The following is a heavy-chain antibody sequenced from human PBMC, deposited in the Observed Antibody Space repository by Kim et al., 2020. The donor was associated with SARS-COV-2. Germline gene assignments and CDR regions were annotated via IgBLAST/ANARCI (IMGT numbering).Heavy chain of an antibody. V-gene: IGHV3-74*03. D-gene: IGHD6-13*01. Sequence: GGSLRLSCVASGLIFRDYWMHWVRQGPGKGLMWVARITSDGRTSTYADSVRGRFTISRDNTKNTLYLQMRSLRVEDTAVYYCAAIWAAAGIVGNWYLDLWGHGTLVSVSS. J-gene: IGHJ2*01. CDR2: ITSDGRTS. CDR3: AAIWAAAGIVGNWYLDL. CDR1: GLIFRDYW.